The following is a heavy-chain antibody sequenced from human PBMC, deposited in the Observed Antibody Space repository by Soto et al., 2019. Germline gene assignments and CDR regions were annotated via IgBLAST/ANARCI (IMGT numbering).Heavy chain of an antibody. CDR1: GYTFNSHG. CDR3: ARGPEGATKPYYYYAMDV. Sequence: QVHLVQSGGEVKKPGTSVKVSCKASGYTFNSHGISWVRQAPGQGLEWMGWINTYSGKTNYAQKFQGRVTMTTTTTPNTTYLELRSLKSGYTAGYYCARGPEGATKPYYYYAMDVWGQGTPITVSS. V-gene: IGHV1-18*04. CDR2: INTYSGKT. D-gene: IGHD1-26*01. J-gene: IGHJ6*01.